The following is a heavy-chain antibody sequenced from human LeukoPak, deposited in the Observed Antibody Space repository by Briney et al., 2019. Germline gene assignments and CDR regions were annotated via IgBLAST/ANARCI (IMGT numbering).Heavy chain of an antibody. CDR1: GGSISSSSYY. J-gene: IGHJ4*02. CDR3: ARSRAYDYHFDN. V-gene: IGHV4-39*07. Sequence: SETLSLTCTVSGGSISSSSYYWGWIRQPPGKGLEWIGSIYYSGSTYYNPSLKSRVTISVDTSKNQFSLKLTSVTAADTAVYYCARSRAYDYHFDNWGQGTLVTVSS. CDR2: IYYSGST. D-gene: IGHD5-12*01.